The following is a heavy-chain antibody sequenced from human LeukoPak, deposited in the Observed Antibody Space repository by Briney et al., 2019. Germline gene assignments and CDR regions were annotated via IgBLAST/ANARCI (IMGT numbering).Heavy chain of an antibody. CDR2: ITKSGDQT. J-gene: IGHJ3*02. V-gene: IGHV3-23*01. D-gene: IGHD5-24*01. Sequence: GGSLRLSCAASGITLSDFWFSWVRQAPGKGLEWVSTITKSGDQTHYADSVRGLFTISRDIFKNTLYLQMNSLRAEDTAVYHCVKSAGKDGYRDVFDIWGQGTVVTVSS. CDR1: GITLSDFW. CDR3: VKSAGKDGYRDVFDI.